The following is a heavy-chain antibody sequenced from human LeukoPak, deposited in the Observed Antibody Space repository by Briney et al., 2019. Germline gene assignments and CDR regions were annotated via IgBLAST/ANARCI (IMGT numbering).Heavy chain of an antibody. J-gene: IGHJ5*02. CDR3: AREESTEAIHAFDP. CDR1: GFTFSNYS. D-gene: IGHD2-21*01. CDR2: ISSSSSTI. Sequence: QSGGSLRLSCAASGFTFSNYSMNWVRSAPGQGLDWVSYISSSSSTIYYADSVKGRFTISRDNAKNSLYLQMNSLRAEDTAVYYFAREESTEAIHAFDPWGQGILVTVSA. V-gene: IGHV3-48*01.